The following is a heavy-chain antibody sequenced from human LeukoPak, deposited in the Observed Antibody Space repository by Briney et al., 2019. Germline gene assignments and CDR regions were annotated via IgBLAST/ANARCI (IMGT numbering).Heavy chain of an antibody. Sequence: SQTLSLTCTVSGGSISSGGYYWSWIRQHPGKGLEWIGYIYYSGSTYYNPSLKSRVTISVDTSKNQFSLKLSSVTAADTAVYYCARELVGGPYYFDYWGQGTLVTVSS. J-gene: IGHJ4*02. CDR2: IYYSGST. CDR1: GGSISSGGYY. D-gene: IGHD1-26*01. V-gene: IGHV4-31*03. CDR3: ARELVGGPYYFDY.